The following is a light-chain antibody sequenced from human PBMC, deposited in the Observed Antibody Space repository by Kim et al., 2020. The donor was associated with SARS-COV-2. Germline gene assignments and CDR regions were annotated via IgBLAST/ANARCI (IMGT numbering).Light chain of an antibody. CDR2: RDN. J-gene: IGLJ1*01. CDR1: NIGSKN. Sequence: VTLGQTARITCGGTNIGSKNVHWYQQKPGQAPVLVIFRDNDRPSGIPERFSGSNSGNTATLTISRAQAGDEADYYCQFWDSSTYVFGGGTKVTVL. CDR3: QFWDSSTYV. V-gene: IGLV3-9*01.